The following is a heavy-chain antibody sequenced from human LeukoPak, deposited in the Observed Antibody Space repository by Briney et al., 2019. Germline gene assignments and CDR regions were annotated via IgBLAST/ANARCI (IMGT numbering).Heavy chain of an antibody. CDR3: ARHLEYTTSSGAFDI. J-gene: IGHJ3*02. D-gene: IGHD6-6*01. CDR1: GYSFTSYW. Sequence: GESLKISCKGSGYSFTSYWIGWVRQMPGKGLEWMGIIYPGDFDTRYSPSFQGQVTISADKSISTAYLQWSSLKASDTAMYYCARHLEYTTSSGAFDIWGQGTTVTVSS. V-gene: IGHV5-51*01. CDR2: IYPGDFDT.